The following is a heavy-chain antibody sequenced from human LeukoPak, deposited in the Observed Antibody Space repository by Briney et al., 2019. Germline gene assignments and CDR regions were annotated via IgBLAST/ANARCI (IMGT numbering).Heavy chain of an antibody. CDR3: AREGDTLSHIVVVPAPFDY. Sequence: ASVKVSCKASGCTFTSYDINWVRQATGQGLEWMGWMNPNSGNTGYAQKFQGRVTMTRNTSISTAYMELSSLRSEDTAVYYCAREGDTLSHIVVVPAPFDYWGQGTLVTVSS. CDR2: MNPNSGNT. CDR1: GCTFTSYD. V-gene: IGHV1-8*01. D-gene: IGHD2-2*01. J-gene: IGHJ4*02.